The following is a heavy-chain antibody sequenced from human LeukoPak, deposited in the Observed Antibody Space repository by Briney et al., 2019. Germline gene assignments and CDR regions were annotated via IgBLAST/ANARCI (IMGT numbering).Heavy chain of an antibody. Sequence: GGSLRLSCAASGFTFSSYWMSWVRQAPGKGLEWVANIRQDGSEKYYVDSVKGRFTISRDNAKNSLYLQMNSLRAEDTAVYYCASSRGGAYHDAFDIWGQGTMVTVSS. CDR2: IRQDGSEK. CDR3: ASSRGGAYHDAFDI. V-gene: IGHV3-7*01. D-gene: IGHD3-22*01. CDR1: GFTFSSYW. J-gene: IGHJ3*02.